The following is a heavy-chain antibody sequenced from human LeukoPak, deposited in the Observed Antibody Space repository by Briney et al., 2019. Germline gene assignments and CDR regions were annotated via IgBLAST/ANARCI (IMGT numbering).Heavy chain of an antibody. V-gene: IGHV4-34*01. CDR1: GRSFSCYY. CDR2: INHSGST. D-gene: IGHD1-14*01. CDR3: ARGRSFRTLPFDY. J-gene: IGHJ4*02. Sequence: SEILALTWAVYGRSFSCYYWSWIRPPPGEGLGLGGEINHSGSTNYSPSLKSRVTISVDTSKNQFSLKLSSVTAADTAVYYCARGRSFRTLPFDYWGQGTLVTVSS.